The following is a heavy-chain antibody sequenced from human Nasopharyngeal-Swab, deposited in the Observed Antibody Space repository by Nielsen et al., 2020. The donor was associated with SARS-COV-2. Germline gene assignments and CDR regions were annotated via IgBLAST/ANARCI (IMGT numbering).Heavy chain of an antibody. D-gene: IGHD6-19*01. CDR3: ARDLRSGWNWFDS. J-gene: IGHJ5*01. CDR2: ISSSSSYI. Sequence: GGSLRLSCAASGFTFSSYSMNWVRQAPGKGLEWVSSISSSSSYIYYADSVKGRFTISRDNAKNSLYLQMNSLRAEDTAVYYCARDLRSGWNWFDSWGQGTLVTVSS. CDR1: GFTFSSYS. V-gene: IGHV3-21*01.